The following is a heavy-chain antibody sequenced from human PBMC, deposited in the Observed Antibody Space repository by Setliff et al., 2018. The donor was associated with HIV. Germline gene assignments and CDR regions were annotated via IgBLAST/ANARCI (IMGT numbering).Heavy chain of an antibody. J-gene: IGHJ4*02. CDR2: MYYTGST. CDR3: ARDGGSSGWYFVLGYSDY. CDR1: GGSTDSGSYY. Sequence: PSETLSLTCTVSGGSTDSGSYYWAWIRQPPGKGLEWIGSMYYTGSTYYNPSLKSRVTISIDTSKNQFSLKLNSVTAADTAMYYCARDGGSSGWYFVLGYSDYWGQGTLVTVPQ. D-gene: IGHD6-19*01. V-gene: IGHV4-39*02.